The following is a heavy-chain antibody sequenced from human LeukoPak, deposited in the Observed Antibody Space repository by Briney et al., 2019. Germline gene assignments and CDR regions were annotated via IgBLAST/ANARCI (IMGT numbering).Heavy chain of an antibody. V-gene: IGHV1-2*02. D-gene: IGHD1-26*01. Sequence: GASVKVSCKASGYTFTGYYMHWVRQAPGQGLEWMGWINPNSGGTNYAQKFQGRVTMTRDTSISTAYMELSRLRSDDTAVYYCARDLGIVGAISGYWGQGTLVTVSS. CDR1: GYTFTGYY. J-gene: IGHJ4*02. CDR3: ARDLGIVGAISGY. CDR2: INPNSGGT.